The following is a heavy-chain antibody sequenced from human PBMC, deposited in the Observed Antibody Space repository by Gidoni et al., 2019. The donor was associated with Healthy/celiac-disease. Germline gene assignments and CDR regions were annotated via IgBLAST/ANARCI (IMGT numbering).Heavy chain of an antibody. V-gene: IGHV2-26*01. CDR1: GFSLSNARMG. J-gene: IGHJ3*02. D-gene: IGHD4-17*01. CDR2: IFSNDEK. Sequence: QVTLKESGPVLVKPTETLTLTCTVSGFSLSNARMGVSWIRQPPGKALEWLAHIFSNDEKSYSTSLKSRLTISKDTSKSQVVLTMTNMDPVDTATYYCARIRRRTTVTTHSLIPIIENAFDIWGQGTMVTVSS. CDR3: ARIRRRTTVTTHSLIPIIENAFDI.